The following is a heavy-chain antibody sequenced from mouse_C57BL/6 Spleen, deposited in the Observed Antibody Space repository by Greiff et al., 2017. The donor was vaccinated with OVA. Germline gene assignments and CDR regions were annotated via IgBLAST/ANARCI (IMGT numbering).Heavy chain of an antibody. CDR1: GYAFSSSW. V-gene: IGHV1-82*01. D-gene: IGHD3-3*01. CDR3: ARWGLGRARFDY. Sequence: QVQLQHSGPELVKPGASVKISCKASGYAFSSSWMNWVKQRPGKGLEWIGRIYPGDGDTNYNGKFKGKATLTADKSSSTAYMQLSSLTSEDSAVYFCARWGLGRARFDYWGQGTTLTVSS. J-gene: IGHJ2*01. CDR2: IYPGDGDT.